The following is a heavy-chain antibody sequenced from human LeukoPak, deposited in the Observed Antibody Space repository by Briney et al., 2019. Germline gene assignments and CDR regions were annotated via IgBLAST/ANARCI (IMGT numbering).Heavy chain of an antibody. D-gene: IGHD6-19*01. J-gene: IGHJ4*02. CDR1: GGSISGYY. Sequence: PSETLSLTCTVSGGSISGYYWSWIRQPPGKGLEWIGYMYYSGSTNYNPSLRSRVTISVDTSKNQFSLKLSSVTAADTAVYYCARNLGSGWYYDYWGQGILVTVSS. CDR2: MYYSGST. CDR3: ARNLGSGWYYDY. V-gene: IGHV4-59*08.